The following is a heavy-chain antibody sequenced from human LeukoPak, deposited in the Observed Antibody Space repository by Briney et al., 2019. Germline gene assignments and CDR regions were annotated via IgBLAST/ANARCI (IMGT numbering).Heavy chain of an antibody. CDR1: GGSFSDHF. CDR2: INLGGRT. D-gene: IGHD3-10*01. Sequence: PSETLSLTCDVSGGSFSDHFWNWIRQPPGKGLEWLGEINLGGRTNFHPTLRSRLTISLDTSKSQFSLKLTSVSAADTAVYYCARGVTVRGVLRQTFGFNDYYYMDVWGKGTAVTVPS. V-gene: IGHV4-34*01. CDR3: ARGVTVRGVLRQTFGFNDYYYMDV. J-gene: IGHJ6*03.